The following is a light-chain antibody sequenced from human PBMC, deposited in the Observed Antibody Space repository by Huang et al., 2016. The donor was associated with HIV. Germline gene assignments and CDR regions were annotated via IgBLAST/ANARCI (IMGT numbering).Light chain of an antibody. J-gene: IGKJ1*01. CDR1: QSLSTN. CDR2: SAS. V-gene: IGKV3-15*01. Sequence: IVMTQSPATLSVSPGERATLSCRASQSLSTNFAWYQQRPGQAPRLLIYSASNRATGIPARFSGSGSGTEFTLTISSLQSEDSAVYYCQHFNKWPPTFGQGTKVEIK. CDR3: QHFNKWPPT.